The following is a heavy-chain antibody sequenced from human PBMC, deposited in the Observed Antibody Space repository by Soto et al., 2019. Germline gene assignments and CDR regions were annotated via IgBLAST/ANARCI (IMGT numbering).Heavy chain of an antibody. CDR2: IYSNEDT. J-gene: IGHJ6*02. Sequence: LTYPFSGFSLTTSGMGVGWIRQHPGKGLEWIGYIYSNEDTYYNPSLKSRVTISVDTSKNQFPLNLTSVTAADTAVYYCAGRGGSSSCYYYYAMDVWGQGTTVTVSS. CDR3: AGRGGSSSCYYYYAMDV. CDR1: GFSLTTSGMG. V-gene: IGHV4-31*03. D-gene: IGHD6-6*01.